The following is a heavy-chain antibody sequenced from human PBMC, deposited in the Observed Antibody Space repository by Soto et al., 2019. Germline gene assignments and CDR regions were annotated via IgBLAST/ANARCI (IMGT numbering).Heavy chain of an antibody. D-gene: IGHD2-2*01. CDR1: GFTFSSYE. V-gene: IGHV3-48*03. Sequence: PGGSLRLSCEVSGFTFSSYEMYWVRQAPGKGLEWVAYISSSDETVYYAGSVQGRFTISRDNAKNSLYLQMSSLGAEDTAVYYCAREGFYAMDVWGQGTTVTVSS. J-gene: IGHJ6*02. CDR2: ISSSDETV. CDR3: AREGFYAMDV.